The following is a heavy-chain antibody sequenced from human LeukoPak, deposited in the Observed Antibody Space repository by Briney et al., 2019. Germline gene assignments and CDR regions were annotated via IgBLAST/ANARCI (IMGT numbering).Heavy chain of an antibody. Sequence: GASVKVSCKASGYTFTGYYMHWVRQAPGQGLEWMGWINPNSGGTNYAQKFQGRVTMTRDTSISTAYMELSRLRSDDTAVYYCARFLSRSLASSDIVVVPAALHHDAFDIWGQGTMVTVSS. D-gene: IGHD2-2*01. V-gene: IGHV1-2*02. CDR1: GYTFTGYY. J-gene: IGHJ3*02. CDR3: ARFLSRSLASSDIVVVPAALHHDAFDI. CDR2: INPNSGGT.